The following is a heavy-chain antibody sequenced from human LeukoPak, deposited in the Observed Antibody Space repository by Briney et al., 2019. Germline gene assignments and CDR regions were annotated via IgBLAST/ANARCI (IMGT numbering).Heavy chain of an antibody. Sequence: ASVTVSCKVPGNSLSELSIQWVRQAPGKGLECVGGFDPEEAKMVYAQNFQGRVTMTEDTSTQTAYMELSGLTSGDTAVYYCTTRSGDFWSGFVNWGQGTLVTVSS. CDR3: TTRSGDFWSGFVN. CDR1: GNSLSELS. D-gene: IGHD3-3*01. V-gene: IGHV1-24*01. J-gene: IGHJ4*02. CDR2: FDPEEAKM.